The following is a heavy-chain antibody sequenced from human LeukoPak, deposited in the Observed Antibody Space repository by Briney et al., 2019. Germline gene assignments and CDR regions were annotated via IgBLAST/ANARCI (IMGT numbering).Heavy chain of an antibody. V-gene: IGHV4-34*01. Sequence: TSETLSLTCAVYGGSFSGYYWSWIRQPPGKGLEWIGEINHSGSTNYNPSLKSRVTISVDTSKNQFSLKLSSVTAADTAVYYCAGFAFGGVIVTNDYWGQGTLVTVSS. CDR2: INHSGST. CDR1: GGSFSGYY. J-gene: IGHJ4*02. D-gene: IGHD3-16*02. CDR3: AGFAFGGVIVTNDY.